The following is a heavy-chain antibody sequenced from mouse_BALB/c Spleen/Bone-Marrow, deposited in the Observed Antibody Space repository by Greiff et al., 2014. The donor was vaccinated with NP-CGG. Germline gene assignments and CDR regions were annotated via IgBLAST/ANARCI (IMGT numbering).Heavy chain of an antibody. CDR1: GYTFTSYS. CDR2: FYPGNGDT. V-gene: IGHV1-12*01. CDR3: ARGWLTTY. Sequence: QVQLQQSGAELVKPGASVKMSCKASGYTFTSYSMHWVKQTPGQGLEWIGTFYPGNGDTSYNQKFKGKATLTADTFSSTAYMQLSSLTSEDSAVYYCARGWLTTYWGQGTLVTVSA. D-gene: IGHD1-1*02. J-gene: IGHJ3*01.